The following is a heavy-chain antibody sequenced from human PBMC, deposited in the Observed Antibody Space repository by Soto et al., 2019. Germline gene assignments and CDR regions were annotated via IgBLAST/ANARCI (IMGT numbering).Heavy chain of an antibody. CDR2: IGTAGDT. D-gene: IGHD6-13*01. Sequence: GGSRLSCAASGFTFSSYDMHWVRQATGKGLEWVSAIGTAGDTYYPGSVKGRFTISRENAKNSLYLQMNSLRAEDTAVYYCARGSSSWNSFDGMDVWGQGTTVTVSS. CDR1: GFTFSSYD. J-gene: IGHJ6*02. CDR3: ARGSSSWNSFDGMDV. V-gene: IGHV3-13*01.